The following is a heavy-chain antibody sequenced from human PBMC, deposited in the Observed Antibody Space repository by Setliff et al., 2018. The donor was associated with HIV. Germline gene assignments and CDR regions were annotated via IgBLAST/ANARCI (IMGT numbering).Heavy chain of an antibody. CDR3: ARGADYRDV. Sequence: GESLKISCVASGYSLTNKWIGWVRQTPGKGLEWMGIIYPGDSQTKYNPSFRGQVTISVDKSLRTAYLQWSSLKTSDTAFYFCARGADYRDVWGQGTLVTVSS. D-gene: IGHD4-17*01. J-gene: IGHJ4*02. CDR2: IYPGDSQT. V-gene: IGHV5-51*01. CDR1: GYSLTNKW.